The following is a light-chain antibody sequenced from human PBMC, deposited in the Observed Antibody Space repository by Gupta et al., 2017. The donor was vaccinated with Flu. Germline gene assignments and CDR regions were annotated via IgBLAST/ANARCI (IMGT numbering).Light chain of an antibody. Sequence: GDRVTITCRASQSISSWLAWYQQKPEKAPKLLIYEASRLESGVPSMFSGSGSGTEFTLTISSLQPDDFATYYCQQYYSYWSFGQGTKVEIK. V-gene: IGKV1-5*03. CDR1: QSISSW. CDR3: QQYYSYWS. CDR2: EAS. J-gene: IGKJ1*01.